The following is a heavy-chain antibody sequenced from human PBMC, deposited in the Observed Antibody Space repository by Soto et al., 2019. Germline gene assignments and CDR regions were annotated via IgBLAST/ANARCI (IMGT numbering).Heavy chain of an antibody. CDR2: IYHSGST. CDR3: ARVPGP. CDR1: GGSISSGVYP. V-gene: IGHV4-30-2*01. J-gene: IGHJ5*02. Sequence: SETLSLTCAVSGGSISSGVYPWSWIRQPPGKGLEWIGYIYHSGSTYYNPSLKSRVTISVDRSKNQFSLKLSSVTVADTAVYYCARVPGPWGQGTLVTVSS.